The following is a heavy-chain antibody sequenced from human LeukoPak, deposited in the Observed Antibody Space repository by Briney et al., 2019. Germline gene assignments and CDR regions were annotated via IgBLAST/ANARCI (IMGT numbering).Heavy chain of an antibody. CDR1: GFTFSGSA. D-gene: IGHD3-22*01. CDR2: IRSKANSYAT. J-gene: IGHJ4*02. Sequence: GGSLRLSCAASGFTFSGSAMHRVRQASGKGLEWVGRIRSKANSYATAYAASVKGRFTISRDDSKNTAYLQMNSLKTEDTAVYYCTRHSDSSIWGQGTLVTVSS. CDR3: TRHSDSSI. V-gene: IGHV3-73*01.